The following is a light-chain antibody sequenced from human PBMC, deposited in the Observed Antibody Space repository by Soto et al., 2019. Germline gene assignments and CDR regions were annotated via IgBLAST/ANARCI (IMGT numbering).Light chain of an antibody. J-gene: IGKJ4*01. V-gene: IGKV3-20*01. CDR3: QQYGGSPRVT. Sequence: EIVLTQSPGTLSLSPGERATLSCRASQSVSDNYFAWYQQKPGQAPRLLSYGASSRATGIPERFSGSGSGTYFTLIISRLEPEYFAEYYCQQYGGSPRVTFGGGTKVEIK. CDR2: GAS. CDR1: QSVSDNY.